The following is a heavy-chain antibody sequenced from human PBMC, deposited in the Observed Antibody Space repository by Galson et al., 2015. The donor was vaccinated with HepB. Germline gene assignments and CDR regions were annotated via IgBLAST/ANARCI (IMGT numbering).Heavy chain of an antibody. V-gene: IGHV3-21*01. CDR1: GFTFSSYS. D-gene: IGHD1-26*01. CDR2: ISSSSSYI. CDR3: ARDSGYSGSRDY. J-gene: IGHJ4*02. Sequence: LRLSCAASGFTFSSYSMNWVRQAPGKGLEWVSSISSSSSYIYYADSVKGRFTISRDNAKNSLYLQMNSLRAEDTAVYYCARDSGYSGSRDYWGQGTLVTVSS.